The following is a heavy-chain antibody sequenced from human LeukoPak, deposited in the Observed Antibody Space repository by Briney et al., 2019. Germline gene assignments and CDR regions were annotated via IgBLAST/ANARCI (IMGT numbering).Heavy chain of an antibody. CDR2: INPNSSGT. Sequence: ASVKVSCKASGYTFTGYFIHWVRQAPGQGLEWMGRINPNSSGTNYAQNFQGSVTMTRDTSITTVYMELSRLRSDDTAVYYCARVGDGLNDGFDIWGQGTMVTVSS. J-gene: IGHJ3*02. CDR3: ARVGDGLNDGFDI. D-gene: IGHD5-24*01. V-gene: IGHV1-2*06. CDR1: GYTFTGYF.